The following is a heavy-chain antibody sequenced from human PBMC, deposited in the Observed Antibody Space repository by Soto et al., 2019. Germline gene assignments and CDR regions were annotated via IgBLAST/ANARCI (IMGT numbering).Heavy chain of an antibody. V-gene: IGHV1-3*01. CDR1: GYTFTSYA. D-gene: IGHD3-10*01. J-gene: IGHJ3*02. Sequence: ASVKVSCKASGYTFTSYAMHWVRQAPGQRLEWMGWINAGNGNTKYSQKFQGRVTITRDTFASTSYMELSGLRSEDTAVYYCARAGRLLWFGELLLFDIWGQGTMVTVSS. CDR3: ARAGRLLWFGELLLFDI. CDR2: INAGNGNT.